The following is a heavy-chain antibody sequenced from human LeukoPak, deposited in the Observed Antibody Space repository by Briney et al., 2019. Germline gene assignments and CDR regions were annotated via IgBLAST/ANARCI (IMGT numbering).Heavy chain of an antibody. CDR3: ARHRLMYYFDY. D-gene: IGHD5-12*01. CDR2: VYDNGNT. V-gene: IGHV4-59*08. CDR1: GGSISSYY. J-gene: IGHJ4*02. Sequence: PSETLSLTCTVSGGSISSYYWSWIRQPPGKGLEWMGHVYDNGNTKYNPSLKSRVTISVDTSKNHFSLRLSSVTAADTAVYYCARHRLMYYFDYWGQGTLVAVSS.